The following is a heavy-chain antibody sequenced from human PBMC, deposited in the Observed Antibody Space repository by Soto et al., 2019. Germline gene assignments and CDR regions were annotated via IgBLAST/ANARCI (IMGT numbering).Heavy chain of an antibody. Sequence: QVQLQESGPGLVKPSETLSLTCTVSGDSIRSSSHYWAWNRQPPGKGLEWIGGFYYGGSPYYNSSLKSRVTMSVDTSKNQFSLNLNSATVADTAVYYCYIDGYWGLGSLVTVSS. CDR3: YIDGY. D-gene: IGHD2-2*02. V-gene: IGHV4-39*01. J-gene: IGHJ4*02. CDR2: FYYGGSP. CDR1: GDSIRSSSHY.